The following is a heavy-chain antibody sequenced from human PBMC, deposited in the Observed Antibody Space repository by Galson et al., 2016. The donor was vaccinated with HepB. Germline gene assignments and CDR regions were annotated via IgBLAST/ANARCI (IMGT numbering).Heavy chain of an antibody. CDR1: GGSMNTYY. J-gene: IGHJ5*02. Sequence: ETLSLTCSVSGGSMNTYYWCWIRQPPGKGLEWLGCISDSGRTNYSPSLGNRVTISVDASVNHFSLKLSAVTAADTAAYYCARHVGIVILPGAVGGFDPWGQGTLVTVSS. V-gene: IGHV4-59*08. CDR2: ISDSGRT. D-gene: IGHD2-21*01. CDR3: ARHVGIVILPGAVGGFDP.